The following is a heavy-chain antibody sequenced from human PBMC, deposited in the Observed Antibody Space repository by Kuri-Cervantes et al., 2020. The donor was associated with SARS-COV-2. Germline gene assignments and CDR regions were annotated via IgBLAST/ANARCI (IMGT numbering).Heavy chain of an antibody. CDR3: VRLGDHYFDS. D-gene: IGHD2-21*02. J-gene: IGHJ4*02. Sequence: ESLKISCTVSGGSISSYYWSWIRQPPGKGLEWMGYVYYSGNTNYNPSLRSRLTVSVDTSRNQFSLKLTSVTAADTAVYYCVRLGDHYFDSWGQGTLVTVSS. CDR1: GGSISSYY. CDR2: VYYSGNT. V-gene: IGHV4-59*01.